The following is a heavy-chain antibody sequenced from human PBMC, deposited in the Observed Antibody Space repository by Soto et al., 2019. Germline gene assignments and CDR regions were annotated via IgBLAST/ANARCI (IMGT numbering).Heavy chain of an antibody. D-gene: IGHD2-15*01. CDR2: ISAYNGNT. V-gene: IGHV1-18*01. Sequence: SVKVSCKASGYTFTSYGISWVRQAPGQGLEWMGWISAYNGNTNYAQKLQGRVTMTTDTSTSTAYMELRSLRSDDTAVYYCAREDDSNYCSGGSCYSGPWGQGTLVTVSS. CDR3: AREDDSNYCSGGSCYSGP. CDR1: GYTFTSYG. J-gene: IGHJ5*02.